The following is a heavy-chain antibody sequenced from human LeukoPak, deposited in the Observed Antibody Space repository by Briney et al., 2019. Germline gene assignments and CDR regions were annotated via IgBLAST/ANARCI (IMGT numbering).Heavy chain of an antibody. V-gene: IGHV1-69*04. D-gene: IGHD4-23*01. CDR3: ARDVSGNSDYYYYGMDV. Sequence: ASVKVSCKASGGTFSSYAISWVRQAPGQGLEWMGRIIPIFGIANYAQKFQGRVTITADKSTSTAYMELSSLRSEDTAVYYCARDVSGNSDYYYYGMDVWGQGTTVTVSS. CDR1: GGTFSSYA. J-gene: IGHJ6*02. CDR2: IIPIFGIA.